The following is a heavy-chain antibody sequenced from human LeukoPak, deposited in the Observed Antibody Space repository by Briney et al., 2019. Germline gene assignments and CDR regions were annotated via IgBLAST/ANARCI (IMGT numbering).Heavy chain of an antibody. J-gene: IGHJ4*02. D-gene: IGHD3-22*01. CDR3: ARDPSGYYDSVYFDY. CDR2: ISYDGSNQ. V-gene: IGHV3-30*04. CDR1: GVTFSSDA. Sequence: GGSVRLSCAASGVTFSSDAMHWVRQAPGKGLEWVGVISYDGSNQYYADSVKGRFTISRDNSKNTLYLQMNSLRAEDTAVYYCARDPSGYYDSVYFDYWGQGTLVTVSS.